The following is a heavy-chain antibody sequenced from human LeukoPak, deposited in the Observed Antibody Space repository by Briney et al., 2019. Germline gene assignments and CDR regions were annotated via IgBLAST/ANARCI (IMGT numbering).Heavy chain of an antibody. CDR3: AREVDSSSSGARSIDY. CDR2: ISYDGSNK. V-gene: IGHV3-30*01. Sequence: PGRSLRLSYAASGFTFSSYAMHWVRQAPGKGPEWVAVISYDGSNKYYADSVKGRFTISRDNSKNTLYLQMNSLRAEDTAVYYCAREVDSSSSGARSIDYWGQGTLVTVSS. CDR1: GFTFSSYA. J-gene: IGHJ4*02. D-gene: IGHD6-6*01.